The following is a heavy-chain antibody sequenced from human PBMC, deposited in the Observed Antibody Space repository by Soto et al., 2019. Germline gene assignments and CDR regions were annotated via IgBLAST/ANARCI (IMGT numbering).Heavy chain of an antibody. J-gene: IGHJ5*02. D-gene: IGHD3-16*02. CDR2: IYYSGRT. V-gene: IGHV4-31*03. Sequence: QVQLQESGPGLVKPSQTLSLTCTLYGGSISSGDYYWSWIRHPPGQGLEWIGNIYYSGRTNYNPSLKSRLNISLDPSNNHFFLKLTSVTAADTAVYYCARMGLHLGELSRNWFNPWGQGTLVTVSP. CDR1: GGSISSGDYY. CDR3: ARMGLHLGELSRNWFNP.